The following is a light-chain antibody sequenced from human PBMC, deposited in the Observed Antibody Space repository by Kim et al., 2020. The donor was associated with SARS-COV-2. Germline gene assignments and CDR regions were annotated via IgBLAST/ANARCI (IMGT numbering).Light chain of an antibody. V-gene: IGKV3-11*01. CDR3: QQRSTAGIT. Sequence: EIVLTQSPATLSLSPGERATLSCRASQSVSSYLAWYQQKPGQAPRLLIYDASNRATGIPARFSGSGSGTDFTLTISSLEPEDFAVYYCQQRSTAGITFGQGTRLEIK. J-gene: IGKJ5*01. CDR2: DAS. CDR1: QSVSSY.